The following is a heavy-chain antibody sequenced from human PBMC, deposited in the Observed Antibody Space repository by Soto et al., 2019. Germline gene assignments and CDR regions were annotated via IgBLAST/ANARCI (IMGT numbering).Heavy chain of an antibody. CDR2: ISSSGSTT. J-gene: IGHJ4*02. Sequence: GGSLRLSCAASGFTFSSYSMNWVRQAPGKGLEWVSYISSSGSTTYYADSVRGRFTISRDNAKNSLLLQMNSLRDEDTAVYYCARDGTGSYYTDYWGQGTLVTVSS. CDR1: GFTFSSYS. D-gene: IGHD1-26*01. CDR3: ARDGTGSYYTDY. V-gene: IGHV3-48*02.